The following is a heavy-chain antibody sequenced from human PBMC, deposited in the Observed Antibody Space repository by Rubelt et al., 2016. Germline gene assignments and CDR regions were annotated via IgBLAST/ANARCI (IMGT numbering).Heavy chain of an antibody. CDR2: LNPNGGNT. Sequence: QVQLVQSGAEVKRPGASVKVSCKASGYTFTSYLMVWVRQAPGQGLECLGTLNPNGGNTNYAQNFQGRVSMTRDTSTSTVYMELSSLGSEDTAVYFCARDQLALYAFDIWGQGTMVTVSS. CDR1: GYTFTSYL. J-gene: IGHJ3*02. V-gene: IGHV1-46*01. CDR3: ARDQLALYAFDI. D-gene: IGHD1-1*01.